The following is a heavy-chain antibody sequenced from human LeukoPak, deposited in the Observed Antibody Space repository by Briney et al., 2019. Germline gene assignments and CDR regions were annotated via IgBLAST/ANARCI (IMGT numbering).Heavy chain of an antibody. D-gene: IGHD3-22*01. CDR3: ARVKIVVVTTPGGGYTDA. Sequence: PSETLSLTCKVSDDVVSSATHYWGWIRQSPGKELEWIGSIDSRGTTYYNPSLKSRVTISVDTSKNQFSLQLTSLPAAETAVYHCARVKIVVVTTPGGGYTDAWGKGTTVTVSS. J-gene: IGHJ6*03. CDR1: DDVVSSATHY. CDR2: IDSRGTT. V-gene: IGHV4-39*07.